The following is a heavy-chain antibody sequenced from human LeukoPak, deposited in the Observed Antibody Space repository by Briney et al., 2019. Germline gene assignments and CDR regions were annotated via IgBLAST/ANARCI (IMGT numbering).Heavy chain of an antibody. CDR2: IYYSGST. J-gene: IGHJ5*02. CDR3: AGRGWLGPFDP. Sequence: SETLSLTCTVSGGSISSSSYYWGWIRQPPGKGLEWIGSIYYSGSTYYNPSLKSRVTISVDTSKNQFSLKLSSVTAADTAVYYCAGRGWLGPFDPWGQGTLVTVSS. V-gene: IGHV4-39*01. CDR1: GGSISSSSYY. D-gene: IGHD5-12*01.